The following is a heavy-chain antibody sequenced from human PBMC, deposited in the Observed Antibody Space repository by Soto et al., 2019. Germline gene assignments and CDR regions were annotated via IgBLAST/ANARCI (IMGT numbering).Heavy chain of an antibody. J-gene: IGHJ4*02. V-gene: IGHV1-69*13. D-gene: IGHD1-26*01. CDR3: ARGRGLYNSGRSQLDS. CDR1: GDSFSKYT. CDR2: IIPRFGTT. Sequence: PSVKVSCKASGDSFSKYTVNWVRQAPRQGLEWMGGIIPRFGTTNYAPTLQDRVTITADESMNTVYMELSSLRSEDTALYYCARGRGLYNSGRSQLDSWGQGTLVTVS.